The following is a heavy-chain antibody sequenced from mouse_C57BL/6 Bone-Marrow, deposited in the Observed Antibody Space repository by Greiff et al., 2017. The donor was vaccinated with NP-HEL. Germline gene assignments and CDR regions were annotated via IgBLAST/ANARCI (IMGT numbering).Heavy chain of an antibody. CDR2: IDPENGDT. J-gene: IGHJ3*01. D-gene: IGHD1-1*01. CDR3: TTTYYYGSSQGWFAY. CDR1: GFNIKDDY. V-gene: IGHV14-4*01. Sequence: VQLKQSGAELVRPGASVKLSCTASGFNIKDDYMHWVKQRPEQGLEWIGWIDPENGDTEYASKFQGKATITADTSSNTAYLQLSSLTSEDTAVYYCTTTYYYGSSQGWFAYWGQGTLVTVSA.